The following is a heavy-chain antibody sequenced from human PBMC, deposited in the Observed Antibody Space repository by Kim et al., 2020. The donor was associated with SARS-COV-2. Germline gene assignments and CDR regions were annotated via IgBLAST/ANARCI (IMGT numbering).Heavy chain of an antibody. Sequence: ASVKVSCKASGYPFTGYYLHWVRQAPGQGLEWIGRIYPYNGFADYAQRFQGRATLTLDMSIATAYLELTRLAFDDSAIYFCARVRAAQGSGSSLVFWGQG. CDR1: GYPFTGYY. CDR2: IYPYNGFA. CDR3: ARVRAAQGSGSSLVF. J-gene: IGHJ4*02. V-gene: IGHV1-2*06. D-gene: IGHD3-10*01.